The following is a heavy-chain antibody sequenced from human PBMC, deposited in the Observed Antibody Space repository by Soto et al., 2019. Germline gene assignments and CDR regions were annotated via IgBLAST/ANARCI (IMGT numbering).Heavy chain of an antibody. D-gene: IGHD4-17*01. J-gene: IGHJ6*03. CDR1: GGSISSGGYY. Sequence: QVQLQESGPGLVKPSQTLSLTCTVSGGSISSGGYYWSWIRQHPGKGLEWIGYIDYIGSTSYNPSLRSRVTISVDTSKNQFSLKLSFLTAADTAVYYCARTDYGDTPSNYYYYYMDVWGKGTTVPVSS. CDR2: IDYIGST. CDR3: ARTDYGDTPSNYYYYYMDV. V-gene: IGHV4-31*03.